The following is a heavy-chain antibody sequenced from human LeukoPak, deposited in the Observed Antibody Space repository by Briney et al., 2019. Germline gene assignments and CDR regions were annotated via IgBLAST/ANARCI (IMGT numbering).Heavy chain of an antibody. J-gene: IGHJ4*02. D-gene: IGHD5-18*01. Sequence: GRSLRLSCAASGFTFSSYAMHWVRQAPGKGLEWVAVILHDGSNKQYADSVKGRFTISRDNSKNTLYLQINSLRAEDTAVYYCATLSGDSHGYDYWGLGTLVTVSS. CDR3: ATLSGDSHGYDY. CDR2: ILHDGSNK. V-gene: IGHV3-30*03. CDR1: GFTFSSYA.